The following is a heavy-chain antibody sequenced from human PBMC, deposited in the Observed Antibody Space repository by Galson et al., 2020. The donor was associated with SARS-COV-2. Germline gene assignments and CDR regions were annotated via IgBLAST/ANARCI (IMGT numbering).Heavy chain of an antibody. J-gene: IGHJ4*02. CDR1: GFTFGAYY. CDR2: ISSSGRNI. D-gene: IGHD3-22*01. Sequence: GGSLRLSCAASGFTFGAYYMSWIRRAPGKGLEYVSYISSSGRNIYYADSVKGRFTISRDNAKSSLYLQMNSLRAEDTAVYYCARDPYYYESSGHYDYWGQGTLVTFSS. CDR3: ARDPYYYESSGHYDY. V-gene: IGHV3-11*01.